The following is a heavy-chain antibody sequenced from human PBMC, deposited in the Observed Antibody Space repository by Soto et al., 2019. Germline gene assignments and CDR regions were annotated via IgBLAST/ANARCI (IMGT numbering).Heavy chain of an antibody. CDR1: GGSFSGYY. CDR2: INHSGST. CDR3: ARGQGLRYLRY. Sequence: QVQLQQWGAGLLKPSETLSLTCAVYGGSFSGYYWSWIRQPPGKGLEWIGEINHSGSTNYNPSLKGRVTISVDTSKNQFSLKLSSVTAADTAVYYCARGQGLRYLRYWGQGTLVTVSS. J-gene: IGHJ4*02. D-gene: IGHD4-17*01. V-gene: IGHV4-34*01.